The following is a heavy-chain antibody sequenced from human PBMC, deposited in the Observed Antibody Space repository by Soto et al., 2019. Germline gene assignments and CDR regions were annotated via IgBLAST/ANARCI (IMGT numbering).Heavy chain of an antibody. D-gene: IGHD5-18*01. CDR3: ARLGGYRYGHAVVAY. J-gene: IGHJ4*02. V-gene: IGHV4-59*01. CDR1: GGSISSYY. CDR2: IYYSGST. Sequence: SETLSLTCTVSGGSISSYYWSWIRQPPGKGLEWIGYIYYSGSTNYNPSLKSRVTISVDTSKNQFSLKLSSVTAADTAVYYCARLGGYRYGHAVVAYWVQGILVTVSS.